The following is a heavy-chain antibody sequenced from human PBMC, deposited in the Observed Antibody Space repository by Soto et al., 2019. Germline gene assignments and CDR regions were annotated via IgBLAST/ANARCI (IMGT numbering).Heavy chain of an antibody. V-gene: IGHV1-18*01. CDR1: GYTFTSYA. Sequence: QVQLVQSGAEVKKPGASVKVSCKASGYTFTSYAISWVRQAPGQGLEWMGWISAYNGNTNYAQKLQGRVTMTTDTSTSTAYIELTSLRSASTGVYYCARDAPPEDSWGQGTLVTDSS. CDR3: ARDAPPEDS. J-gene: IGHJ4*02. CDR2: ISAYNGNT.